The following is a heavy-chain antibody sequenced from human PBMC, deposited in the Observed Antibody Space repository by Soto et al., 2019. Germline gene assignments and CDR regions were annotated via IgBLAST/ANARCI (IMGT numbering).Heavy chain of an antibody. J-gene: IGHJ4*02. CDR2: IDPSDSQT. Sequence: GESLKISCKGSGYSFAGYWITWVRQKPGKGLEWMGRIDPSDSQTYCSPSFRGHVTISVTKSITTVFLQWSSLRTSDTAMYYCARQIYDSDTGPNFQYYFDSWGQGTPVTVSS. V-gene: IGHV5-10-1*01. CDR3: ARQIYDSDTGPNFQYYFDS. CDR1: GYSFAGYW. D-gene: IGHD3-22*01.